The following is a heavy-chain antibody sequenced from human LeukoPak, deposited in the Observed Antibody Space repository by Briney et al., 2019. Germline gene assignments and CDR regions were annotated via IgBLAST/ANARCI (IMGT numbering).Heavy chain of an antibody. CDR2: INPNSGGT. CDR1: GYTFTGYY. D-gene: IGHD3-10*01. Sequence: ASVKVSCKASGYTFTGYYMHWVRQAPGQGLEWMGWINPNSGGTNYAQKFQGWVTMTRDTSISTAYMELSRLRSDDTAVYYCARDLGGYGSGSYYDWGQGTLVTVSS. V-gene: IGHV1-2*04. J-gene: IGHJ4*02. CDR3: ARDLGGYGSGSYYD.